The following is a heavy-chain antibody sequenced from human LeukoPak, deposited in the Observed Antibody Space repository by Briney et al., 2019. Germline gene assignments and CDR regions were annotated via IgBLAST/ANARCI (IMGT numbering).Heavy chain of an antibody. J-gene: IGHJ4*02. Sequence: PGGSLRLSCAASGFTFSSYAMSWVRQAPRKGLEWVSAISGSGGSTYYADSVKGRFTISRDNSKNTLYLQMNILRAEDTAVYYCAKRVAAPGPTFDYWGQGTLVTVSS. D-gene: IGHD6-13*01. CDR2: ISGSGGST. V-gene: IGHV3-23*01. CDR3: AKRVAAPGPTFDY. CDR1: GFTFSSYA.